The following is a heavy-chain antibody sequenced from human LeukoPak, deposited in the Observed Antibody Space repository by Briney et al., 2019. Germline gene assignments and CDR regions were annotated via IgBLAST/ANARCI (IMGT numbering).Heavy chain of an antibody. D-gene: IGHD6-13*01. V-gene: IGHV3-7*01. CDR1: GFTFSSYS. J-gene: IGHJ4*02. CDR2: IKQDGSEK. CDR3: AREGTSIAAAGERYYFDY. Sequence: GSLRLSCAASGFTFSSYSMNWVRQAPGKGLEWVANIKQDGSEKYYVDSVKGRFTISRDNAKNSLYLQMNSLRAEDTAVYYCAREGTSIAAAGERYYFDYWGQGTLVTVSS.